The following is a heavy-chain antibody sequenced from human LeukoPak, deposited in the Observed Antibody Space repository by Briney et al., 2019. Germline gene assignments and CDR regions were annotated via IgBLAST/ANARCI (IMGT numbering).Heavy chain of an antibody. J-gene: IGHJ4*02. CDR1: GGSFRGYY. D-gene: IGHD6-19*01. Sequence: SETLSLTCAVYGGSFRGYYWSWIRQPPGKGLEWIGEINHSGSINYNPSLKSRVTISVDTSKNQFSLKLSSVTAADTAVYYCATGAVAGTYYFDYWGQGTLVTVSS. CDR3: ATGAVAGTYYFDY. CDR2: INHSGSI. V-gene: IGHV4-34*01.